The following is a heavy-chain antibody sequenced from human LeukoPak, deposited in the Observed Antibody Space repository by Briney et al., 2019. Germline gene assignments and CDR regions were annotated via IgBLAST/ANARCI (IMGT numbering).Heavy chain of an antibody. Sequence: GRSLRLSCAASGYTFSSYGMHWVRQAPGKGLKWVAFIRYDGSIKYYADSVKGRFTISRDNSKNTLYLQMNSLRVEDTAVYYCARGLVVVPAVSDYWGQGTLVTVSS. J-gene: IGHJ4*02. CDR1: GYTFSSYG. CDR2: IRYDGSIK. V-gene: IGHV3-30*02. CDR3: ARGLVVVPAVSDY. D-gene: IGHD2-2*01.